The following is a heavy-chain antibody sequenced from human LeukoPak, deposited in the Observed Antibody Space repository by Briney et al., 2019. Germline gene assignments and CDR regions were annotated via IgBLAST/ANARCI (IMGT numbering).Heavy chain of an antibody. CDR1: GFTFSSYA. J-gene: IGHJ4*02. CDR2: ISGGGGTP. Sequence: GGSLRLSCAASGFTFSSYAMSWVRQAPGKGLEWVSTISGGGGTPYYAASVKGRFTISRDNSKKTLFLQMNTLRVEDTAVYYCAKSGLNRFDYWGQGALVTVSS. D-gene: IGHD2-15*01. V-gene: IGHV3-23*01. CDR3: AKSGLNRFDY.